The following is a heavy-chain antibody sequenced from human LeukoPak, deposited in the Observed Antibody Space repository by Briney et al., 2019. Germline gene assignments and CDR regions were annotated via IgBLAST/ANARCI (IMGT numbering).Heavy chain of an antibody. Sequence: PSQTLSLTCTVSGGSISSGGYYWRWIRQHPGKGLEWIGYIYYSGSTYYNPSLKSRVTISVDTSKNQFSLKLSSVTAADTAVYYCARATTIFGVVKTRAYGMDVWGQGTTVTVSS. CDR1: GGSISSGGYY. CDR2: IYYSGST. J-gene: IGHJ6*02. CDR3: ARATTIFGVVKTRAYGMDV. V-gene: IGHV4-31*03. D-gene: IGHD3-3*01.